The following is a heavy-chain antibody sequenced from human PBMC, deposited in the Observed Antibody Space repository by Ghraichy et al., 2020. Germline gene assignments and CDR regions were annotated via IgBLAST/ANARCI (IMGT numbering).Heavy chain of an antibody. J-gene: IGHJ4*02. CDR3: AKDMVRNDYCGNNNFDY. Sequence: GGSLRLSCAASGFTFSSYAMSWVRQAPGKGLEWVSAISGSGGSTYYADSVKGRFTISRDNSKNTLYLQMNSLRAEATAVYYCAKDMVRNDYCGNNNFDYWGQGTLVTVSS. V-gene: IGHV3-23*01. CDR1: GFTFSSYA. CDR2: ISGSGGST. D-gene: IGHD4-23*01.